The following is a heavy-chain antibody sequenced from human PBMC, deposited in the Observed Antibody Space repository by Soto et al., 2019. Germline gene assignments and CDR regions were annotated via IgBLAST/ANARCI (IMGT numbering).Heavy chain of an antibody. J-gene: IGHJ6*02. D-gene: IGHD2-15*01. CDR2: IYYSGST. CDR3: AKDVSSSVVAASTHIYCYYYGMDV. Sequence: SETLSLTCTVSGGSISNGGYYWSWIRQHPGKGLEWIGYIYYSGSTYYNPSLKSRVTISVDTSKNHFSLKLSSVTAADTAVYYCAKDVSSSVVAASTHIYCYYYGMDVWGQGTTVTVSS. CDR1: GGSISNGGYY. V-gene: IGHV4-31*03.